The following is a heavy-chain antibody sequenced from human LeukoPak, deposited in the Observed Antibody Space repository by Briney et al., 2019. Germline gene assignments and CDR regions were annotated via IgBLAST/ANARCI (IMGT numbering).Heavy chain of an antibody. V-gene: IGHV1-46*01. CDR3: ARELSGSYYYYYYMDV. J-gene: IGHJ6*03. CDR2: INPSGGST. D-gene: IGHD1-26*01. Sequence: ASVKVSCKASGGTFSSYAISWVRQAPGQGLEWMGIINPSGGSTSYAQKFQGRVTMTRDTSTSTVYMELSSLRSEGTAVYYCARELSGSYYYYYYMDVWGKGTTVTISS. CDR1: GGTFSSYA.